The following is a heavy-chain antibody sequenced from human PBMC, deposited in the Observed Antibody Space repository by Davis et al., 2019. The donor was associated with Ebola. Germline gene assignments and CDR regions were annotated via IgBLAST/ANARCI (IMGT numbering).Heavy chain of an antibody. D-gene: IGHD6-19*01. CDR2: ISYDGSNK. J-gene: IGHJ4*02. CDR1: GFTFSNSA. CDR3: VSSGWYGGYEG. Sequence: GESLKISCAASGFTFSNSAMHWVRQAPGKGLEWVAVISYDGSNKYYADSVKGRFTISRDNSKNTLYLQMNSLRAEDTAVYYCVSSGWYGGYEGWGQGTLVTVSS. V-gene: IGHV3-30*04.